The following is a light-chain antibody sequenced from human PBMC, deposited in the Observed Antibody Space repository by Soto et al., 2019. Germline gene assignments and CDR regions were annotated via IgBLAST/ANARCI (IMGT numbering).Light chain of an antibody. Sequence: DIELTQSPSSLSAPVGDTVTISCLASQTVSSYLNWYQQKVGQAPRLLIYFISRLQTGVPSRFSGSGSGRDFTLTITSPQPEDSATYYCQQTYSRPITFGQGTRLEIK. V-gene: IGKV1-39*01. CDR1: QTVSSY. CDR3: QQTYSRPIT. J-gene: IGKJ5*01. CDR2: FIS.